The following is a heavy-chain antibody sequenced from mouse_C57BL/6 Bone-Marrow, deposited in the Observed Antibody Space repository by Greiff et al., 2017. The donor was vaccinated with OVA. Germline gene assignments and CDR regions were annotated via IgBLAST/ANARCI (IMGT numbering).Heavy chain of an antibody. J-gene: IGHJ1*03. CDR1: GFTFSSYA. D-gene: IGHD1-1*01. CDR3: TRDYYGSSYWYFDV. Sequence: EVMLVESGEGLVKPGGSLKLSCAASGFTFSSYAMSWVRQTPEKRLEWVAYISSGGDYIYYADTVKGRFTISRDNARYTLYLQMSSLKSEDTAMYYCTRDYYGSSYWYFDVWGTGTTVTVSS. V-gene: IGHV5-9-1*02. CDR2: ISSGGDYI.